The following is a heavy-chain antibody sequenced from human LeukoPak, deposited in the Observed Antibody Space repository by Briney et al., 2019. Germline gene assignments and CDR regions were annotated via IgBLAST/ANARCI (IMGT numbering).Heavy chain of an antibody. J-gene: IGHJ4*02. Sequence: ASVKISCKVSVYTLTELAIHWVRQAPGKGLEWMGAFDPEDGGTIYAQKFQGRITLTEDTSTDTAYMELRSLSSEDTAVYYCATARVRLGELSLPEVRDDWGQGTLISVSS. CDR2: FDPEDGGT. CDR3: ATARVRLGELSLPEVRDD. D-gene: IGHD3-16*02. V-gene: IGHV1-24*01. CDR1: VYTLTELA.